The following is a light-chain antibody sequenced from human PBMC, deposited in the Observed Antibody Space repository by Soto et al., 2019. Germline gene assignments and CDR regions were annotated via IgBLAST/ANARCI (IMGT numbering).Light chain of an antibody. J-gene: IGKJ3*01. CDR1: QSLLHSNGYNY. V-gene: IGKV2-28*01. CDR3: MQALQTPLT. Sequence: DIVMTQSPLSLPVTPGEPASISCRSSQSLLHSNGYNYLDWYLQKPGQSPQLLIYLGSNRASGERNRYSGSGLDKKYTLKISSMEAEDVGVYYCMQALQTPLTFGPGTKVDI. CDR2: LGS.